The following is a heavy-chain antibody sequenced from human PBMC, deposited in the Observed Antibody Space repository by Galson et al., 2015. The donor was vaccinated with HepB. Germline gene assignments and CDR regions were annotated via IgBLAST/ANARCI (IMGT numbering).Heavy chain of an antibody. CDR2: IKSKTDGGKK. V-gene: IGHV3-15*01. CDR1: GFSFSNAW. J-gene: IGHJ6*03. D-gene: IGHD1-26*01. Sequence: SLRLSCAASGFSFSNAWMSWVRQAPGKGLEWVGRIKSKTDGGKKDYAAPVEDRFIISRDDSKNMVYLQMTLLTTEDTAVYYCSARVGAPHYYYHHMDVWGKGTTVTVSS. CDR3: SARVGAPHYYYHHMDV.